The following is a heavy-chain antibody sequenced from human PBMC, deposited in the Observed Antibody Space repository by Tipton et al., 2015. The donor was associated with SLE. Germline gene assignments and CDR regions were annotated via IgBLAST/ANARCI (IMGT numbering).Heavy chain of an antibody. J-gene: IGHJ4*02. D-gene: IGHD2-15*01. V-gene: IGHV4-59*12. CDR1: GGSMSTYY. CDR2: IYYSGGT. Sequence: TLSLTCTVSGGSMSTYYWSWIRLPPGKGLEWIGYIYYSGGTSYNPSLNSRVTISVDTSKNQFSLKLSSVTAADTALYYCARDVEDLCLLDYWGQGTLVTVSS. CDR3: ARDVEDLCLLDY.